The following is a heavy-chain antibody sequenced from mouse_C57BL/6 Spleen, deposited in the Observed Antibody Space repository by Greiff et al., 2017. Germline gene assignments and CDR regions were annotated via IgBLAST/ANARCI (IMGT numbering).Heavy chain of an antibody. D-gene: IGHD4-1*01. CDR2: ISSGRSTI. J-gene: IGHJ4*01. CDR3: ARNWAYAMDY. CDR1: GFTFSDYG. V-gene: IGHV5-17*01. Sequence: EVQLMESGGGLVKPGGSLKLSCAASGFTFSDYGMHWVRQAPEKGLEWVAYISSGRSTIYYEDTVKGLFTSSRDNAKNTLFLQMTSLRSEDTAMYYCARNWAYAMDYWGQGTSVTVSS.